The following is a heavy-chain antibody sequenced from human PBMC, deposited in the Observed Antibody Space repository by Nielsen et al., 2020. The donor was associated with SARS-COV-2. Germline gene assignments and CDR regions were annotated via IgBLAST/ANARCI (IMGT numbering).Heavy chain of an antibody. V-gene: IGHV3-7*03. Sequence: GESLKISCAASGFTFSSYIMYWVRQAPGKGLEWVANINPDGTEKNYVDSVKGRFTISRDNAKNSLSLQMSTLRVEDTGVYYCARVDSTRVFAILHWFDPWGQGTLVTVSS. CDR3: ARVDSTRVFAILHWFDP. D-gene: IGHD2-21*01. CDR2: INPDGTEK. CDR1: GFTFSSYI. J-gene: IGHJ5*02.